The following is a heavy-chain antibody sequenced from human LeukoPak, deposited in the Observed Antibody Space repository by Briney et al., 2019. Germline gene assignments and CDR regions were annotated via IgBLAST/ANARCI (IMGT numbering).Heavy chain of an antibody. Sequence: ASVKVSCKASGYTFTSYAMHWVRQAPGQRLEWMGWINAGNGNTKYSQKLQGRVTMTTDTSTSTAYMELRSLRSDDTAVYYCASSREYYDSSGYYLYWGQGTLVTVSS. CDR1: GYTFTSYA. D-gene: IGHD3-22*01. CDR3: ASSREYYDSSGYYLY. CDR2: INAGNGNT. V-gene: IGHV1-3*01. J-gene: IGHJ4*02.